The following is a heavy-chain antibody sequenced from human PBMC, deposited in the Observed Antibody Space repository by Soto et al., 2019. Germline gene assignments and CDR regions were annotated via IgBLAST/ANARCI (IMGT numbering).Heavy chain of an antibody. CDR1: GGSISSYY. V-gene: IGHV4-59*08. D-gene: IGHD2-15*01. CDR3: ARHSRPLGYCSGGSCYSGYFDL. J-gene: IGHJ2*01. CDR2: IYYSGST. Sequence: QVQLQESGPGLVKPSETLSLTCTVSGGSISSYYWSWIRQPPGKGLEWIGYIYYSGSTNYNPSLKSRVTISVVTSKNQFSLKLSSVTAADTAVYYCARHSRPLGYCSGGSCYSGYFDLWGRGTLVTVSS.